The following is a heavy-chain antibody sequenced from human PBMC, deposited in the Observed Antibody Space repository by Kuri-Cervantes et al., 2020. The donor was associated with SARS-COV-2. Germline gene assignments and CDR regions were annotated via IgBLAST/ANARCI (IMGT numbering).Heavy chain of an antibody. J-gene: IGHJ4*02. Sequence: LTCAASGFTFSSYWMSWVRQAPGKGLEWVANIKQDGSEKYYVDSVKGRFTISRDNAKNSLYLQMNSLRAEDTAVYYCARQAQLRIFGVVISPANFDYWGQGTLVTVSS. CDR3: ARQAQLRIFGVVISPANFDY. CDR1: GFTFSSYW. CDR2: IKQDGSEK. D-gene: IGHD3-3*01. V-gene: IGHV3-7*01.